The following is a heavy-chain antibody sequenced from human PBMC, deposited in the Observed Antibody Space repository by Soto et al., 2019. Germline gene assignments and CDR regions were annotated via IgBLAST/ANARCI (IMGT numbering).Heavy chain of an antibody. D-gene: IGHD7-27*01. CDR2: IGGTDGDSDGVP. CDR3: VQRGRNWGAFDF. CDR1: GFILNNYA. J-gene: IGHJ3*01. Sequence: VQLLESGGDLVQPGGSLRLSGVASGFILNNYAMSWVRQAPGKGLEWVSTIGGTDGDSDGVPWYEDSVKGRFTISRDSSANTLFLHMDKLRAEDSALYYCVQRGRNWGAFDFWGQGTTVVVSS. V-gene: IGHV3-23*01.